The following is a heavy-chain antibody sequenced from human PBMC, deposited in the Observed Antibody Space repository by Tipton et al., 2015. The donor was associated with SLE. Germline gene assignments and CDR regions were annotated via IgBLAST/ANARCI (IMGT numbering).Heavy chain of an antibody. CDR3: VLGAWKLRAGDDFDV. CDR1: GLTFDAFA. J-gene: IGHJ3*01. D-gene: IGHD3-16*01. CDR2: ISWNGDNI. Sequence: SLRLSCAASGLTFDAFAMHWVRMAPGKGLEWVSSISWNGDNIDYLDSVKGRFTISRDNAKNSLSLQMNSLRGDDTALYYWVLGAWKLRAGDDFDVWGQGTMVTVSS. V-gene: IGHV3-9*01.